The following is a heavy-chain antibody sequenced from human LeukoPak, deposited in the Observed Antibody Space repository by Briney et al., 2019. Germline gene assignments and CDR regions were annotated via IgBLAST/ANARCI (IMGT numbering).Heavy chain of an antibody. V-gene: IGHV1-18*01. Sequence: VASVKVSCKASGYTFTSYGISWVRQAPGQGLEWMGWISAYNGNTNYAQKLQGRVTMTRDTSTSTVYMELSSLRSEDTAVYYCARGGTAIPSDFRFDPWGQGTLVTVSS. J-gene: IGHJ5*02. D-gene: IGHD2-21*02. CDR2: ISAYNGNT. CDR3: ARGGTAIPSDFRFDP. CDR1: GYTFTSYG.